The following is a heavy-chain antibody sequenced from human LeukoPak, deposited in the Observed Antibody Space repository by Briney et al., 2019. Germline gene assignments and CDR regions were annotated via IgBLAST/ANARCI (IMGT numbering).Heavy chain of an antibody. J-gene: IGHJ4*02. V-gene: IGHV4-30-4*01. D-gene: IGHD3-22*01. CDR1: GGSISSGNYY. CDR2: IYYSGST. CDR3: ARQHWGSGFYYDY. Sequence: SQTLSLTCTVSGGSISSGNYYWSWIRQPPGKGLEWIGYIYYSGSTYYNPSLESRVTMSVDTSQNQFSLKLSSVTAADTAVYYCARQHWGSGFYYDYWGPGTLVTVSS.